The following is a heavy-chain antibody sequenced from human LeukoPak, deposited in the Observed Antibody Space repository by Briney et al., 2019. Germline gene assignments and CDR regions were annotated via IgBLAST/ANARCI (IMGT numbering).Heavy chain of an antibody. Sequence: GASVKVSCKASGYTFTSYDINWVGQATGKGREGMGWMNHNSGKTGYAQKFQGRGTMNRKTTISTAYMELSSLRSEDTAVYYCARGYVGATEYWFDPWGQGTLVTVSS. CDR3: ARGYVGATEYWFDP. J-gene: IGHJ5*02. CDR1: GYTFTSYD. V-gene: IGHV1-8*01. D-gene: IGHD1-26*01. CDR2: MNHNSGKT.